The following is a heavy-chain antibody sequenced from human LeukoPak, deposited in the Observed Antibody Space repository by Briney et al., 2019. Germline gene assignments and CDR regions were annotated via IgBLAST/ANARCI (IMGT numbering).Heavy chain of an antibody. Sequence: SETLSLTCTVSGGSISSNTYYWGWIRQPPGKGLEWIGSIYYSGSTYYNPSLKSRVTISVDTSKNQFSLKLSSVTAADTAVYYCARLADSGYDILDYWGQGTLVTVSS. CDR3: ARLADSGYDILDY. CDR2: IYYSGST. J-gene: IGHJ4*02. D-gene: IGHD5-12*01. V-gene: IGHV4-39*07. CDR1: GGSISSNTYY.